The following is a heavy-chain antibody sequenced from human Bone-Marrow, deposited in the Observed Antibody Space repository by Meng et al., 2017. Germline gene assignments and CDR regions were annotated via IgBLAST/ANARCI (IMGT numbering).Heavy chain of an antibody. D-gene: IGHD6-13*01. Sequence: GGSLRLSCAVSGFTFSDYYIGWIRQAPGEGLEWVSYISSSGSTIYYADSVKGRFTISRDNAKNSLYLQMNSLRAEDTAVYYCARAVGSSSWYYLDYWGQGTLVTVSS. J-gene: IGHJ4*02. CDR2: ISSSGSTI. CDR3: ARAVGSSSWYYLDY. V-gene: IGHV3-11*04. CDR1: GFTFSDYY.